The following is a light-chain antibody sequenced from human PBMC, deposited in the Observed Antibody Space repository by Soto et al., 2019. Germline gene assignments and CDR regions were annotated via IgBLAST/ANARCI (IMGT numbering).Light chain of an antibody. Sequence: QSVLTQPASVSGSPGQSITISCTGTSNDVGGYAYVSWYQQYPGKAPKLVMSEVSNRPSGVSHRFSGSRSGNTASLTISGLQAEDEADYYCSSYTSSTTPVFGGGTKLTVL. CDR2: EVS. CDR3: SSYTSSTTPV. V-gene: IGLV2-14*01. J-gene: IGLJ2*01. CDR1: SNDVGGYAY.